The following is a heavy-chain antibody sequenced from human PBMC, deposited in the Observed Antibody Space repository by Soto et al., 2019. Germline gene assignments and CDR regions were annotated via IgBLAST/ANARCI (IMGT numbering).Heavy chain of an antibody. D-gene: IGHD6-19*01. CDR3: AKDWGSSGWFNWFNT. V-gene: IGHV3-30*18. J-gene: IGHJ5*02. Sequence: VQLVESGGGVVQPGESLQVACAASGVTVATTGMHWVRQAPGKGLEWVAMISHSGTSKVYIDSVQGRFTISRDNAKNNLYLQMSSLRPEDTAIYYCAKDWGSSGWFNWFNTWGQGVLVPVSS. CDR2: ISHSGTSK. CDR1: GVTVATTG.